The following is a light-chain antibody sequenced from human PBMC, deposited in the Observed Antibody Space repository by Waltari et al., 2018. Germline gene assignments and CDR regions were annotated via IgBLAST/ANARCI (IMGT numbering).Light chain of an antibody. CDR2: VAS. J-gene: IGKJ1*01. Sequence: DIQMTQSPSSLSASVGDRVTITCRASQDIGNDLAWYQQRPGKAPKRLIYVASRLQSGVPSRFSGSGSGTEFTLTLSSLQPEDFATYYCLQHNHYRWTFGQGTKVEIK. V-gene: IGKV1-17*01. CDR3: LQHNHYRWT. CDR1: QDIGND.